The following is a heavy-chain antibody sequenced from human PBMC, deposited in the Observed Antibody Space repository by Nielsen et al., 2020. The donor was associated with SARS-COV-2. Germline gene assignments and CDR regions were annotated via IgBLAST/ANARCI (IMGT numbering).Heavy chain of an antibody. Sequence: GGSLRLSCAASGFTFSSYAMHWVRQAPGKGLEWVAVISYDGSNKYCADSVKGRFTISRDNSKNTLHLQMNSLRAEDTAVYYCARDSIGDNWYFDLWGRGTLVTVSS. D-gene: IGHD3-10*01. CDR2: ISYDGSNK. V-gene: IGHV3-30-3*01. CDR1: GFTFSSYA. CDR3: ARDSIGDNWYFDL. J-gene: IGHJ2*01.